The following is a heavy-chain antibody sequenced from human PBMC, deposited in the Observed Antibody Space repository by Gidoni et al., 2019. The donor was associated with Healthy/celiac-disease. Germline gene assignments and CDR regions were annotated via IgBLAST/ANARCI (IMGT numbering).Heavy chain of an antibody. CDR1: GYSFTSYW. D-gene: IGHD2-15*01. CDR3: ARPIGDCSGGSCYSPSAAYYFDY. Sequence: EVQLVQSGAEVKKPGESLKISCKGSGYSFTSYWIGWVRQMPGKGLEWMGIIYPGDSDTRYSPSFQGQVTISADKSISTAYLQWSSLKASDTAMYYCARPIGDCSGGSCYSPSAAYYFDYWGQGTLVTVSS. V-gene: IGHV5-51*01. CDR2: IYPGDSDT. J-gene: IGHJ4*02.